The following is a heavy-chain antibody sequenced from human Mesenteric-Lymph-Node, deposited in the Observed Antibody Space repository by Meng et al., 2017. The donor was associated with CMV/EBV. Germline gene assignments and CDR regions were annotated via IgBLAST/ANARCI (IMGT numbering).Heavy chain of an antibody. V-gene: IGHV3-74*01. J-gene: IGHJ3*02. CDR1: GFTFSTYW. Sequence: SGFTFSTYWMHWVRQAPGKGLVWVSGINSDGSDTRYADSVKGRFTISRDNSKNTLYLQMNNLRAEDTAVYYCAKVPQDWVNYAFDIWGQGTMVTVSS. CDR2: INSDGSDT. CDR3: AKVPQDWVNYAFDI. D-gene: IGHD1-7*01.